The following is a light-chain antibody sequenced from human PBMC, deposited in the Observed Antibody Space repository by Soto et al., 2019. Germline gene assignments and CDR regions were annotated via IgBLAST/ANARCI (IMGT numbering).Light chain of an antibody. CDR3: QQFNSSPFT. J-gene: IGKJ4*02. V-gene: IGKV1-9*01. Sequence: DIQLTQPPSFLSASVGDRLTITCRASQDIRSSLAWCQQKPGKAPNLLIYTVSTLQRGVPSRFSGSRSGTEFTLTISSLQPEEFATYYCQQFNSSPFTFGGGTKVEI. CDR2: TVS. CDR1: QDIRSS.